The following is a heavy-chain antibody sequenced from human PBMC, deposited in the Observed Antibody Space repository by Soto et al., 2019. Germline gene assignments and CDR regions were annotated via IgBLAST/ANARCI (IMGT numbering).Heavy chain of an antibody. CDR3: ARSSGYYYSGGLDI. Sequence: SLTCTVCGGAISSGDYYWSWIRQPPGKGLEWIGYIYYSGSTYYNPSLKSRVTISVDTSKNQFSLKLSSVTAADTAVYYCARSSGYYYSGGLDIWGQGTMVTVSS. CDR2: IYYSGST. D-gene: IGHD3-22*01. V-gene: IGHV4-30-4*01. CDR1: GGAISSGDYY. J-gene: IGHJ3*02.